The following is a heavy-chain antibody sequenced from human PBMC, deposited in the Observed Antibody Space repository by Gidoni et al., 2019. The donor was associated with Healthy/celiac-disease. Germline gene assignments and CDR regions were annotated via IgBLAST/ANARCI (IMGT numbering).Heavy chain of an antibody. D-gene: IGHD3-10*01. CDR3: ARGSYGSGSFRLDY. CDR2: IGYDGSNK. CDR1: GFTFSSYG. V-gene: IGHV3-33*01. J-gene: IGHJ4*02. Sequence: QVQLVESGGGVVQPGRSLRPPCAAPGFTFSSYGMHWVRQAPGKGLEWVAVIGYDGSNKYYEDSVKGRFTISRDNSKNTLYLQMNSLRAEDTAVYYCARGSYGSGSFRLDYWGQGTLVTVSS.